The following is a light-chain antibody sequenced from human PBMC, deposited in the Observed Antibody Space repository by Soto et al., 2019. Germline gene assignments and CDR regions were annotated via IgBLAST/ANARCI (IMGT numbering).Light chain of an antibody. CDR3: SSYAGTHIV. CDR1: SSDVGVYNS. J-gene: IGLJ1*01. CDR2: DVS. V-gene: IGLV2-8*01. Sequence: QSALTQPPSASGSPGQSVTISCTGTSSDVGVYNSVSWYQQHPAQAPKLMIYDVSKRPSGVPDRFSGSKSGNTASLTVSGLQAEDEADYYCSSYAGTHIVFGTGIKVTVL.